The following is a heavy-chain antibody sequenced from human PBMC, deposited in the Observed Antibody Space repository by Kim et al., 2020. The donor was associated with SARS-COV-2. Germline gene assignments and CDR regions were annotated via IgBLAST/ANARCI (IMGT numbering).Heavy chain of an antibody. CDR3: TRLLGYYGSGTYPLDI. V-gene: IGHV3-49*03. CDR2: IRSEAYGGTT. D-gene: IGHD3-10*01. J-gene: IGHJ3*02. Sequence: GGSLRLSCTASGFTFGDYSMSWFRQAPGKGLEWVGFIRSEAYGGTTEHAASVKGRFTISRDDSKSIAYLQMNSLKSEDTAVYYCTRLLGYYGSGTYPLDIWGQGTKVTVSS. CDR1: GFTFGDYS.